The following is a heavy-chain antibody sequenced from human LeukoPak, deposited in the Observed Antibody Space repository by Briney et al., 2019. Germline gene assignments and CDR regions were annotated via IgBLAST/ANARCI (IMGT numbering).Heavy chain of an antibody. CDR3: ASTYDSSGYYFSFDY. Sequence: ASVKVSCKASGYTLTSYYMHWVRQAPGQGLEWMEIINPSGGSTSYAQKFQGRVTITADKSTSTAYMELSSLRSEDTAVYYCASTYDSSGYYFSFDYWGQGTLVTVSS. D-gene: IGHD3-22*01. J-gene: IGHJ4*02. CDR1: GYTLTSYY. V-gene: IGHV1-46*01. CDR2: INPSGGST.